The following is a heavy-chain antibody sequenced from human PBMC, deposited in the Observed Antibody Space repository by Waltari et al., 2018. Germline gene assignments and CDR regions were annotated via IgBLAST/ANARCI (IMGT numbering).Heavy chain of an antibody. V-gene: IGHV1-3*04. CDR1: GDMFTRHS. J-gene: IGHJ6*01. D-gene: IGHD2-2*01. Sequence: QVQFVQSGAEVKKPGASVKVSCKVSGDMFTRHSMHWVRQAPGQWLEWMGWINTFNGDTKYSPKFMTRVTITRDTSASIAYMELSSLTSEDTALYYCARDNGMGVTIPMPFYYGMEV. CDR3: ARDNGMGVTIPMPFYYGMEV. CDR2: INTFNGDT.